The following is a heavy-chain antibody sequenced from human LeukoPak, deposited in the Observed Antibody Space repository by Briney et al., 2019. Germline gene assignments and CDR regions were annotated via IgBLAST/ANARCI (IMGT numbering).Heavy chain of an antibody. CDR2: IWPGNFDT. V-gene: IGHV5-51*01. D-gene: IGHD2-2*01. CDR1: GYDFSDYW. J-gene: IGHJ4*02. Sequence: GESLKISCKASGYDFSDYWIAWVRQMPGKGLEWMGSIWPGNFDTRYSPPFQGQVTISADKSITTAYLQWSSLKASDTAVYYCARGLGYCSSNTCRTFDYWGQGIPVTVSS. CDR3: ARGLGYCSSNTCRTFDY.